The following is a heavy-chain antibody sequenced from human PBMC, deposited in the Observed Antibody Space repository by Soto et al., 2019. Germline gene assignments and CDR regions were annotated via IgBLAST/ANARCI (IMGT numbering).Heavy chain of an antibody. V-gene: IGHV1-69*13. CDR3: ARSYDSSGYYYDFDY. CDR2: IIPIFGTA. Sequence: GASVKVSCKASGGTFSSYAISWVRQAPGQGLEWMGGIIPIFGTANYAQKFQGRVTITADESTSTAYMELSSLRSEDTAVYYCARSYDSSGYYYDFDYWGQGTLVTVSS. CDR1: GGTFSSYA. D-gene: IGHD3-22*01. J-gene: IGHJ4*02.